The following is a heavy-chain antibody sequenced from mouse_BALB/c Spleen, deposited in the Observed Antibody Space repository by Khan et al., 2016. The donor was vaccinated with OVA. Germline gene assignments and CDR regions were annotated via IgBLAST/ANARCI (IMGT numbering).Heavy chain of an antibody. CDR2: IDPFSGGT. CDR3: TRHCYFARVTY. J-gene: IGHJ3*01. CDR1: GYSFTTYY. V-gene: IGHV1S135*01. D-gene: IGHD2-12*01. Sequence: VQLKQSGPELMKPGASVKISCKASGYSFTTYYIHWVIQSHGKSLEWIGFIDPFSGGTTYNQKFKGKATLTADKSSSTAYIHLSNLTSKDSAVYYSTRHCYFARVTYWGQGILVTVSA.